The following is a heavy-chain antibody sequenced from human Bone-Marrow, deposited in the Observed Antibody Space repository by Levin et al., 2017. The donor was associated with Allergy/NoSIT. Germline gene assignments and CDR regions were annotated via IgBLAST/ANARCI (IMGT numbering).Heavy chain of an antibody. V-gene: IGHV3-74*03. CDR2: IDNDGSIT. Sequence: PGGSLRLSCVASGFPFSTYWMDWVRQAPGKGLVWVSHIDNDGSITTYADSVKGRFTISRDNAKNTLFLQMNSLTVEDTAVYYCVRGGFYETLDYWGQGALVTVSS. CDR3: VRGGFYETLDY. CDR1: GFPFSTYW. D-gene: IGHD5/OR15-5a*01. J-gene: IGHJ4*02.